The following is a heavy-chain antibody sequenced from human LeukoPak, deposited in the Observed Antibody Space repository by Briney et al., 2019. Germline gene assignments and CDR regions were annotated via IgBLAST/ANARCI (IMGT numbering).Heavy chain of an antibody. D-gene: IGHD1/OR15-1a*01. Sequence: GASVTVSCKSSGYTFTASYMHWVRQAPGQGLEWVGRINPSSGVTDYAQKFQGRVTMTRDTAITTAYMELTSLRSDDTAVYYCASGTTERIDYWGQGTLITVSS. CDR2: INPSSGVT. J-gene: IGHJ4*02. CDR3: ASGTTERIDY. CDR1: GYTFTASY. V-gene: IGHV1-2*06.